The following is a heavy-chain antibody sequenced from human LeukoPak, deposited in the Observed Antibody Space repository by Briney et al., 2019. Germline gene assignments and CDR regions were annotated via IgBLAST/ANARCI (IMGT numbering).Heavy chain of an antibody. Sequence: SQTLSLTCAISGDSVSANSATWNWIRQSPSRGLEWLGRTYYRSKWYRDYAVSVKSRITINPDSSKNHFSLQLNPVTPEDTALYYCARDSDAFDIWGQGTMVTVSS. V-gene: IGHV6-1*01. CDR3: ARDSDAFDI. CDR2: TYYRSKWYR. CDR1: GDSVSANSAT. J-gene: IGHJ3*02.